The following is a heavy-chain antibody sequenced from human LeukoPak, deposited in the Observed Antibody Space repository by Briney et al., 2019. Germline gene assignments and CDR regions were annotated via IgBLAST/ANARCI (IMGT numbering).Heavy chain of an antibody. Sequence: GASVKVSCKASGYRFTSYAMHWVRQAPGERLEWMGWINAGDGNTKHSQKFQGRVTITRDTSGSTAYMELSSLRSEDTAVYYCARGSSGYPRYFDYWGQGTLVTVSS. V-gene: IGHV1-3*01. J-gene: IGHJ4*02. CDR1: GYRFTSYA. CDR2: INAGDGNT. D-gene: IGHD3-22*01. CDR3: ARGSSGYPRYFDY.